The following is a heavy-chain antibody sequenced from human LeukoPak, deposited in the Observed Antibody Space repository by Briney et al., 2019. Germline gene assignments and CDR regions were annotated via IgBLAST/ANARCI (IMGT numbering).Heavy chain of an antibody. CDR1: GFTFSSYW. Sequence: GGSLRLSCAASGFTFSSYWMHWVRQAPGKGLLWVSRINSDGTTTYYADSVKGRFTISRDNDKNTLYLQVNSLRAEDTAGYYCSRGHYYGMDVWGQGATLTVSS. CDR3: SRGHYYGMDV. CDR2: INSDGTTT. V-gene: IGHV3-74*01. J-gene: IGHJ6*02.